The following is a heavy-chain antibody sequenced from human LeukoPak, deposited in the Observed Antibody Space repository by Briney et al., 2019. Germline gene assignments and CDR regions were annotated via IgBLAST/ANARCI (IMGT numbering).Heavy chain of an antibody. CDR3: AKRTEVAGPNFDY. V-gene: IGHV3-23*01. D-gene: IGHD6-19*01. J-gene: IGHJ4*02. CDR1: GFTFSTYA. CDR2: ISGSGANT. Sequence: PGGSLRLPCAASGFTFSTYAMSWVRQAPGKGLEWVSAISGSGANTYYADSVKGRFTISRDNSKNTLYLQMNSLRAEDTAVYYCAKRTEVAGPNFDYWGQGTLVTVSS.